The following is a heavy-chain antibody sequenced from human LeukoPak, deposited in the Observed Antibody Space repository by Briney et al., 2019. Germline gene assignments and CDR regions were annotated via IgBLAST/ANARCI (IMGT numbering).Heavy chain of an antibody. Sequence: ASVKVSCKASGYTFTSYGISWVRQAPGQGLEWMGWISAYNGNTNYAQKLQGRVTMTTDTSTSTAYMELRSLRSDDTAVYYCARAPESPATTIFGVVINPNLDYWGQGTLVTVSS. V-gene: IGHV1-18*01. J-gene: IGHJ4*02. D-gene: IGHD3-3*01. CDR2: ISAYNGNT. CDR3: ARAPESPATTIFGVVINPNLDY. CDR1: GYTFTSYG.